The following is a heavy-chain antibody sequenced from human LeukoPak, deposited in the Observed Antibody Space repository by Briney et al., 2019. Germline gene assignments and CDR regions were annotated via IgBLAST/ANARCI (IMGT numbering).Heavy chain of an antibody. Sequence: SETLSLTCAVYGGSFSGYYWSWIRQPPGKGLEWIGTIYYTGSTYYNPSLKSRITISVDTSKNQFSLKLTSVTAADTAVYYCARWSSGSADYWGQGTLVTVSS. CDR2: IYYTGST. CDR3: ARWSSGSADY. D-gene: IGHD1-26*01. CDR1: GGSFSGYY. J-gene: IGHJ4*02. V-gene: IGHV4-34*01.